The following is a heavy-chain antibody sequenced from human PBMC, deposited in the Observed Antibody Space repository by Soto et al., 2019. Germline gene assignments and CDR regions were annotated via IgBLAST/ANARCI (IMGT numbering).Heavy chain of an antibody. CDR3: ARAMVATTVFAP. V-gene: IGHV4-31*03. CDR2: IYYSGST. J-gene: IGHJ5*02. Sequence: QVQLQESGPGLVKPSQTLSLTCTVSGGSISSGGYYWSWIRQHPGKGLEWIGYIYYSGSTYYNPSRKSRVTRSVDTSKNQFALKLSSVTAADTAVYYCARAMVATTVFAPWGQGTLVTVSS. D-gene: IGHD5-12*01. CDR1: GGSISSGGYY.